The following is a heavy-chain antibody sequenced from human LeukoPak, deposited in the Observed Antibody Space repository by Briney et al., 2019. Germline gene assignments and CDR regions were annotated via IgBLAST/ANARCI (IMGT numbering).Heavy chain of an antibody. J-gene: IGHJ4*02. D-gene: IGHD3-10*02. V-gene: IGHV3-49*04. CDR3: TRDLSGDLFDY. Sequence: GRSLRLSCTASGFTFGDHGMSWVRQAPGKGLEWVGFIRSKAYGGTTEYAASLKGRFTISRDDSKSIVYLQMNSLKTEDTAVYYCTRDLSGDLFDYWGQGTLVTVSS. CDR2: IRSKAYGGTT. CDR1: GFTFGDHG.